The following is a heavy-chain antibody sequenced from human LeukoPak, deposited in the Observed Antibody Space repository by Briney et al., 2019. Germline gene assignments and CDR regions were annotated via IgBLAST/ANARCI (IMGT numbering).Heavy chain of an antibody. CDR2: IYWDDDK. J-gene: IGHJ1*01. V-gene: IGHV2-5*02. CDR1: GFSLSTTGVG. CDR3: AHTPPGRTQIWLRYFQH. D-gene: IGHD5-18*01. Sequence: SGPTLVKPTQTLTLTCTFSGFSLSTTGVGVGWIRRPPGKALEWLALIYWDDDKRYSPSLKSRLTITKDTSKNQVVLTMTNMDPVDTATYYCAHTPPGRTQIWLRYFQHWGQGTLVTVSS.